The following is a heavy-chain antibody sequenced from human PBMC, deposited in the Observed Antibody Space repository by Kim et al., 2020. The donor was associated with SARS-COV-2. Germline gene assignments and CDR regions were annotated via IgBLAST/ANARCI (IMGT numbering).Heavy chain of an antibody. Sequence: ASVKVSCKASGYTFTSYGISWVRQAPGQGLEWMGWISAYNGNTNYAQKLQGRVTMTTDTSTSTAYMELRSLRSDDTAVYYCARVPHFNFMYGMDVWGQGTTVTVSS. CDR3: ARVPHFNFMYGMDV. J-gene: IGHJ6*02. V-gene: IGHV1-18*01. D-gene: IGHD3-16*01. CDR1: GYTFTSYG. CDR2: ISAYNGNT.